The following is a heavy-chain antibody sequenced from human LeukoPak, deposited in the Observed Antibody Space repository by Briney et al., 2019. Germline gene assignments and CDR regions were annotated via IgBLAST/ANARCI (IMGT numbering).Heavy chain of an antibody. CDR3: ARRGKQLVPPVTYYYYMDV. CDR2: IYSGGST. D-gene: IGHD6-6*01. J-gene: IGHJ6*03. CDR1: GFTVSSNY. Sequence: PGGSLRLSCAASGFTVSSNYMSWVRQAPGKGLEWVSVIYSGGSTYYADSVKGRFTISRDNSKNTLYLQMNSLRAEDTAVYYCARRGKQLVPPVTYYYYMDVWGKGTTVTVSS. V-gene: IGHV3-66*04.